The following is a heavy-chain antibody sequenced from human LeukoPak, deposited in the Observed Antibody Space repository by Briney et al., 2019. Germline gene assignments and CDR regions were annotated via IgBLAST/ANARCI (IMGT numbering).Heavy chain of an antibody. CDR1: GFTFSNAW. CDR3: ATNHAFDI. J-gene: IGHJ3*02. V-gene: IGHV3-15*01. CDR2: IKTKSGGGTT. Sequence: GGSLRLSCAASGFTFSNAWMNWVRQAPGKGLEWVGRIKTKSGGGTTDYGGSVKGRLTISRDDSKNTLYLQMNSLKVEDTAVYYCATNHAFDIWGQGTVVTVSS.